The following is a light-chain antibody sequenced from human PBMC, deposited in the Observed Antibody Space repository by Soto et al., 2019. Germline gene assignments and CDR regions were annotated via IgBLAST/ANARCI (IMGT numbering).Light chain of an antibody. CDR3: QQYNKWPLWT. V-gene: IGKV3-15*01. CDR1: QSVSSN. J-gene: IGKJ1*01. CDR2: GKS. Sequence: EIVMTQSPATLSVSPGERATLSCRASQSVSSNLVWYQQKPGQAPRLLIYGKSTRATGIPARFSGSGSGTEFTLTISSLQSEDIAVYHCQQYNKWPLWTFGQGTKVEIK.